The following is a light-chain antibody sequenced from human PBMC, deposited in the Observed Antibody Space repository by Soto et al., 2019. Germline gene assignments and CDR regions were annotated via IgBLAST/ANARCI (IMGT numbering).Light chain of an antibody. CDR2: AAS. V-gene: IGKV1-39*01. Sequence: DIQMTQSPSSLSASVGDRVTITCRASQTINAYLNWYQQKPGKAPKLLIYAASSLQSGVPSRFSGSGSGTDFTFTISSLQPEDFATYYCQERYRTPRTFGQGTRLEI. CDR1: QTINAY. CDR3: QERYRTPRT. J-gene: IGKJ2*01.